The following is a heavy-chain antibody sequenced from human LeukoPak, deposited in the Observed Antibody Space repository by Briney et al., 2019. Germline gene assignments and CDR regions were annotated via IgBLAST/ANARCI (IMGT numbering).Heavy chain of an antibody. V-gene: IGHV4-59*01. CDR2: IYYSGST. D-gene: IGHD3-10*01. Sequence: SETLSPTCTVSGGSISSYYWSWIRQPPGKGLEWIGYIYYSGSTNYNPSLKSRVTISVDTSKNQFSLKLSSVTAADTAVYYCAGHSIRGPMVSDYWGQGTLVTVSS. J-gene: IGHJ4*02. CDR1: GGSISSYY. CDR3: AGHSIRGPMVSDY.